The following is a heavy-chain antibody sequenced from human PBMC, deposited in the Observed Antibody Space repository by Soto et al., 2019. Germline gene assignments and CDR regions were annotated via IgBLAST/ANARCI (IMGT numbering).Heavy chain of an antibody. Sequence: PGGSLRLSCAASGFTFSSYAMSWVRQAPGKGLEWVSAISGSGGSTYYADSVKGRFTISRDNSKNTLYLQMNSLRAEDTAVYYCAKLGPGIAVAGYYFDYWGQGTLVTVSS. J-gene: IGHJ4*02. CDR1: GFTFSSYA. D-gene: IGHD6-19*01. CDR3: AKLGPGIAVAGYYFDY. CDR2: ISGSGGST. V-gene: IGHV3-23*01.